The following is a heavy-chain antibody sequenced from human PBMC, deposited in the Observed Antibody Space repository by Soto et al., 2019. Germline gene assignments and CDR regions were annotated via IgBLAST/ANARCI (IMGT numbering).Heavy chain of an antibody. V-gene: IGHV4-4*02. D-gene: IGHD6-19*01. CDR2: IYHSGST. CDR3: ARDRAVSARGSFDY. CDR1: GGSVSSTNW. J-gene: IGHJ4*02. Sequence: QVQLQESGPGLVEPSGTLSVTCAVSGGSVSSTNWWSWVRQPPGKGLEWIGEIYHSGSTYYNPSLKSRVTISVAKSKNQFSLRLSSVTAADTAIYFCARDRAVSARGSFDYWAQGTLVTVSS.